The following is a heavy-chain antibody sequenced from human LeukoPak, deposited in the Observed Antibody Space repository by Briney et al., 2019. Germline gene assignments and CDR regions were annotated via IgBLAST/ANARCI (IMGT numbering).Heavy chain of an antibody. D-gene: IGHD1-20*01. CDR1: GGSFSGYY. Sequence: NSSETLSLTCAVYGGSFSGYYWSWIRQPPGKGLEWIGEINHSGSTNYNPSLKSRVTISVDTSKNQFSLKLSSVTAADTAVYYCARGDHNWNRRKGFDYWGQGTLVTVSS. CDR3: ARGDHNWNRRKGFDY. J-gene: IGHJ4*02. V-gene: IGHV4-34*01. CDR2: INHSGST.